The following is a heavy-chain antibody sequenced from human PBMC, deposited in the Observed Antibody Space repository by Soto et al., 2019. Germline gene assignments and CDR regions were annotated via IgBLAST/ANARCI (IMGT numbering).Heavy chain of an antibody. CDR3: ARAGGYCSGGSCYLPFDY. CDR2: ISAYNGNT. CDR1: GYTFTSYG. Sequence: GASVKVSCKASGYTFTSYGISWVRQAPGQGLEWMGWISAYNGNTNYAQKLQGRVTMTTDTSTSTAYMELRSLRSDDTAVYYCARAGGYCSGGSCYLPFDYWGQGTLVTVSS. V-gene: IGHV1-18*01. D-gene: IGHD2-15*01. J-gene: IGHJ4*02.